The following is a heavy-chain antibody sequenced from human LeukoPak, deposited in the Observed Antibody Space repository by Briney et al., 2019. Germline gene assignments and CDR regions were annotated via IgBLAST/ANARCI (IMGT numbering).Heavy chain of an antibody. CDR2: ISGSGGST. CDR3: ARGVVVPAARPYYVDY. V-gene: IGHV3-23*01. CDR1: GLTFSSYA. D-gene: IGHD2-2*02. Sequence: GGSLRLSCAASGLTFSSYAMSWVRQAPGKGLEWVSAISGSGGSTYYADSVKGRFTISRDNSKNTLYLQMNSLRAEDTAVYYCARGVVVPAARPYYVDYWGQGTLVTVSS. J-gene: IGHJ4*02.